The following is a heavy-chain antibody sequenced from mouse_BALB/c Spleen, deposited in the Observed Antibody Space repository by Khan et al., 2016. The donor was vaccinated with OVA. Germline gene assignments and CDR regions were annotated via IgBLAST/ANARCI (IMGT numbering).Heavy chain of an antibody. Sequence: EVQLQESGPELMKPGASVKISCKASGYSFTSYYIHWMIESHGTSLEWIGYIDPFSGATTYNQKFKGKATLTVDKSSNTAYIHLRNLTSEDSAVYYCTRHGYVACFTYWGQGTLVTVSA. V-gene: IGHV1-31*01. D-gene: IGHD2-2*01. CDR2: IDPFSGAT. CDR1: GYSFTSYY. CDR3: TRHGYVACFTY. J-gene: IGHJ3*01.